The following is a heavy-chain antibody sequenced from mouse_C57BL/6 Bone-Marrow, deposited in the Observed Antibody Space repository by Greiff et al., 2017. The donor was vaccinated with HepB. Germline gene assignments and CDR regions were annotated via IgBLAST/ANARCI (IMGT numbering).Heavy chain of an antibody. CDR1: GFTFSSYG. V-gene: IGHV5-6*01. CDR2: ISSGGSYT. Sequence: EVKVVESGGDLVKPGGSLKLSCAASGFTFSSYGMSWVRQTPDKRLEWVATISSGGSYTYYPDSVKGRFTISRDNAKNTLYLQMSSLKSEDTAMYYCARPRDSSPLAYWGQGTRVTVSA. CDR3: ARPRDSSPLAY. J-gene: IGHJ3*01. D-gene: IGHD3-2*02.